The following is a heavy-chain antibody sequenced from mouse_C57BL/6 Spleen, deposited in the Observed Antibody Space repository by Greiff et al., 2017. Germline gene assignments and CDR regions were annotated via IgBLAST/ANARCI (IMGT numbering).Heavy chain of an antibody. D-gene: IGHD2-4*01. CDR3: ARALYYDYAWFAY. CDR1: GYTFTSYW. Sequence: VPLQQPGAELVKPGASVKLSCQASGYTFTSYWMHWVRQRPGRGLEWIGRIAPNSGGTKSNEKFKSKATLTVDKPSSTAYMQLSSLTSEDSAVYYCARALYYDYAWFAYWGQGTLVTVSA. CDR2: IAPNSGGT. V-gene: IGHV1-72*01. J-gene: IGHJ3*01.